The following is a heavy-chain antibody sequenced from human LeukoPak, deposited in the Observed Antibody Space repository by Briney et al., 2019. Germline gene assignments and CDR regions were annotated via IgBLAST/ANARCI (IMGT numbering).Heavy chain of an antibody. V-gene: IGHV3-64*01. J-gene: IGHJ4*02. CDR1: GFTFSSYA. CDR3: AKEGPFGYSSGWYNY. Sequence: GGSLRLSRAASGFTFSSYAMHWVRQAPGKGLEYVSAISSNGSNTYYANSVKGRFIISRDNSKNTLHLQMGSLRAEDMAVYYCAKEGPFGYSSGWYNYWGQGTLVTVSS. CDR2: ISSNGSNT. D-gene: IGHD6-19*01.